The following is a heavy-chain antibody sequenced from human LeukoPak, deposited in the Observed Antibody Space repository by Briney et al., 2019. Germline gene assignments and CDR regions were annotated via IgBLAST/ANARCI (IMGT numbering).Heavy chain of an antibody. V-gene: IGHV3-23*01. CDR1: GFTFSSSA. J-gene: IGHJ3*02. CDR2: ISGSGVST. Sequence: PGGSLRLSCAASGFTFSSSAMTWVRQAPGKGLEWVSSISGSGVSTYYADSVKGRFTISRDNSKNTVYLQMNSLRAEDTAVYYCAKRDDSSSWTAFDIWGQGTMVTVS. CDR3: AKRDDSSSWTAFDI. D-gene: IGHD6-13*01.